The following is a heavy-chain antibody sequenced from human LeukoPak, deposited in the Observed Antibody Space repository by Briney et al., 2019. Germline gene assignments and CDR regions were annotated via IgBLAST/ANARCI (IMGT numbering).Heavy chain of an antibody. D-gene: IGHD3-3*01. J-gene: IGHJ6*03. V-gene: IGHV1-18*01. CDR3: ARDKYDSWSGYYSPFYGYSYMDV. CDR1: GYTFTSYG. Sequence: ASVKVSCKASGYTFTSYGISWVRQAPGQGLEWMGWISAYNGNTNYAQKLQGRVTMTTDTSTSTAYMELRRLRSDDTAVYYCARDKYDSWSGYYSPFYGYSYMDVWGKGTTVTVSS. CDR2: ISAYNGNT.